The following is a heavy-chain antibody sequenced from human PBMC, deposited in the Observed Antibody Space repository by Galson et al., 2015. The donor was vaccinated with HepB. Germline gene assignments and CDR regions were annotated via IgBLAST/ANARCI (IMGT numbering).Heavy chain of an antibody. CDR2: IVAGSGYT. CDR1: GFTFSSAT. V-gene: IGHV1-58*02. Sequence: SVKVSCKASGFTFSSATMQWVRQARGQRLEWIGWIVAGSGYTSYAQKFQERVTISRDTSASTAYMELSSLKSEDTAVYYCARDAGIAAAGDYWGQGTLVTVSS. CDR3: ARDAGIAAAGDY. D-gene: IGHD6-13*01. J-gene: IGHJ4*02.